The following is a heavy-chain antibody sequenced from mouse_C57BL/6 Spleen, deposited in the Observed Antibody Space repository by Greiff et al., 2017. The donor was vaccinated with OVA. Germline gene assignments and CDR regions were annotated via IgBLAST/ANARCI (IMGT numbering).Heavy chain of an antibody. V-gene: IGHV5-15*01. Sequence: EVKLMESGGGLVQPGGSLKLSCAASGFTFSDYGMAWVRQAPRKGPEWVAFISNLAYSIYYADTVTGRFTISRENAKNTLYLEMSSLRSEDTAMYYCARQSGSSYGWYFDVWGTGTTVTVSS. D-gene: IGHD1-1*01. CDR3: ARQSGSSYGWYFDV. J-gene: IGHJ1*03. CDR2: ISNLAYSI. CDR1: GFTFSDYG.